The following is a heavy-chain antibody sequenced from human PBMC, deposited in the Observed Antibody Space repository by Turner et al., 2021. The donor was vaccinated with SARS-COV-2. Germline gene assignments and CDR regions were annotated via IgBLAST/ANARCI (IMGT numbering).Heavy chain of an antibody. CDR2: SYYSGST. Sequence: QLPLQESGPGLVKPSEPLSLTCTVSGGSISSSSYYWGWSRQPPGKGLEWIGSSYYSGSTYYNPSLKSRVTISVDTSKNQFSLKLISVTAADTAVYYCARLPVGYYGSGSYYHYGMDVWGQGTTVTVSS. D-gene: IGHD3-10*01. CDR1: GGSISSSSYY. V-gene: IGHV4-39*01. J-gene: IGHJ6*02. CDR3: ARLPVGYYGSGSYYHYGMDV.